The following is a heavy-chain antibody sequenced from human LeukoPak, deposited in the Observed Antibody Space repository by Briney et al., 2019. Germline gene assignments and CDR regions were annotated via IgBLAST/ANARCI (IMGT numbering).Heavy chain of an antibody. CDR3: ASSLGSRVGY. D-gene: IGHD1-26*01. Sequence: ASVKVSFKASGYTFTTYGITWVRQAPGQGLEWMGWISAYNGNTNYAQKFQGRVTMTRDTSISTAYMELSRLRSDDTAVYYCASSLGSRVGYWGQGTLVTVSS. J-gene: IGHJ4*02. CDR1: GYTFTTYG. CDR2: ISAYNGNT. V-gene: IGHV1-18*01.